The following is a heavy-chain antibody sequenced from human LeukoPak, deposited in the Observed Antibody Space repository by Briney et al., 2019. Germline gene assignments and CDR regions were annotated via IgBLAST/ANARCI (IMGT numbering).Heavy chain of an antibody. CDR3: ARVVYDSSGYWDYFDY. CDR2: MNPNSGNT. CDR1: GYTFTSYD. Sequence: ASVKVSCKASGYTFTSYDINWVRQATGQGLEWMGWMNPNSGNTGYAQKFQGRVTMTRNTSISTAYMELSSLRSEDTAVSYCARVVYDSSGYWDYFDYWGQGTLVTVSS. V-gene: IGHV1-8*01. J-gene: IGHJ4*02. D-gene: IGHD3-22*01.